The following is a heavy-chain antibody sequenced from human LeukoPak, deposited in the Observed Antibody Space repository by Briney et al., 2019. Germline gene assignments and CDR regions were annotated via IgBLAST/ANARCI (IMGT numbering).Heavy chain of an antibody. V-gene: IGHV4-34*01. CDR2: VNYSGSST. J-gene: IGHJ4*02. CDR3: ASLRVPGDFDY. D-gene: IGHD3-16*01. Sequence: SETLSLTCDVSGGSLSGYYWSWIRQSPGKGLGWIGEVNYSGSSTNYNPSFKSRVTVSVDTARNQFSLTLSSVTAADTAVYYCASLRVPGDFDYWGQGTLVTVSS. CDR1: GGSLSGYY.